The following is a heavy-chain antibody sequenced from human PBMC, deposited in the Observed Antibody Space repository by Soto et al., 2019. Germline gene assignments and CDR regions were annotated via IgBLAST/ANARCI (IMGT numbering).Heavy chain of an antibody. J-gene: IGHJ4*02. CDR1: GFTFSSSW. V-gene: IGHV3-74*01. D-gene: IGHD3-22*01. CDR2: IKTDGTIT. Sequence: PGGSLRLSCAAYGFTFSSSWMHWARQAPGEGLAWVSHIKTDGTITDYADSVKGRFTISRDNAKDTLFLQMNSLRAEDTAVYYCVRSLGGYDDYWGQGILVTVSS. CDR3: VRSLGGYDDY.